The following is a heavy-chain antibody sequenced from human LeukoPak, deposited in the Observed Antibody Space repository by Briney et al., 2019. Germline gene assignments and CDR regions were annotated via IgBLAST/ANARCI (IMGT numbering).Heavy chain of an antibody. J-gene: IGHJ4*02. D-gene: IGHD3-9*01. CDR3: ARDSITYYDILTGYSRGGFDY. CDR2: INHSGST. CDR1: GGSFSGYY. V-gene: IGHV4-34*01. Sequence: EPSETLSLTCAVYGGSFSGYYWSWIRQPPGKGLEWIGEINHSGSTNYNPSLKSRVTISVDTSKNQFSLKLSSVTAADTAVYYCARDSITYYDILTGYSRGGFDYWGQGTLVTVSS.